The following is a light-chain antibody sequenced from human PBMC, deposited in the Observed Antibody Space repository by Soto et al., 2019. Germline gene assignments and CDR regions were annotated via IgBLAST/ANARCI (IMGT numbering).Light chain of an antibody. Sequence: EIVMTQSPATLSVSPGERATLSCRASQSVSSNLAWYQQKPGQAPSLLIYGASTRATGITARFSGSGSGTEFTLTISSLQSEDFAGYYCQQYNNWPLLTFGGGTKVEIK. J-gene: IGKJ4*01. CDR1: QSVSSN. CDR2: GAS. CDR3: QQYNNWPLLT. V-gene: IGKV3-15*01.